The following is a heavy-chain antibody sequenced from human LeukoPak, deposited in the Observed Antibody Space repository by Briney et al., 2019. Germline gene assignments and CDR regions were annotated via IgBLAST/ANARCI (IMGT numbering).Heavy chain of an antibody. CDR2: IYHSGST. CDR1: GGSISSSNW. J-gene: IGHJ4*02. CDR3: AREDILTGYGSLIDY. V-gene: IGHV4-4*02. D-gene: IGHD3-9*01. Sequence: SGTLSLTCAVSGGSISSSNWRSWVRQPPGKGLEWIGEIYHSGSTNYNPSLKSRVTISLDKSKNQLSLKLSSVTAADTAVYYCAREDILTGYGSLIDYWGQGTLVTVSS.